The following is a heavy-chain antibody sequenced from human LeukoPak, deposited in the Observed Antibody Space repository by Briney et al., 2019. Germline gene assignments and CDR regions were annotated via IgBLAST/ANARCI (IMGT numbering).Heavy chain of an antibody. CDR1: GFTFSSYG. D-gene: IGHD4-11*01. J-gene: IGHJ4*02. CDR3: AKGASDYSNYLDY. Sequence: GGSLRLSCAASGFTFSSYGMHWVRQAPGKGLEWVAFIRYDGSNKYYADSVKGRFTISRDNSKNTLYLQMNSLRAEDTAVYYCAKGASDYSNYLDYWGQGTLVTVSS. V-gene: IGHV3-30*02. CDR2: IRYDGSNK.